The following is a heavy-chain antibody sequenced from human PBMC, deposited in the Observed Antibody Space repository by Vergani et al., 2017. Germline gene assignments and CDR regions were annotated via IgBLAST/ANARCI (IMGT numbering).Heavy chain of an antibody. V-gene: IGHV3-30*18. D-gene: IGHD3-22*01. CDR1: GFTFSPYA. CDR2: ISDDGRRK. CDR3: AKDGRPPYDSSGPPLLD. Sequence: QVQLVQSGGGVVQPGRSLRLSCAASGFTFSPYAMHWVRQAPGKGLEWVAVISDDGRRKYYADSVKGRFTISRDNSMNTLYLQMNSLRPEDTAVYYCAKDGRPPYDSSGPPLLDWGQGTLVTVSS. J-gene: IGHJ4*02.